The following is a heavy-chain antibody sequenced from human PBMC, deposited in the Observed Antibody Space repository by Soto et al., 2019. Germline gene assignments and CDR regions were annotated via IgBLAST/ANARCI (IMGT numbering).Heavy chain of an antibody. CDR1: GFPFYSYS. V-gene: IGHV3-23*01. CDR2: ISGSGGST. CDR3: AKYRGIGCSGGSCFAFDI. Sequence: GGSLKLSCSALGFPFYSYSMSWVPQAPGEGLEWVSAISGSGGSTYYADSVKGRFTISRDNSKNTLYLQMNSLIAEDTAVYYCAKYRGIGCSGGSCFAFDIWGQGTMVTVSS. J-gene: IGHJ3*02. D-gene: IGHD2-15*01.